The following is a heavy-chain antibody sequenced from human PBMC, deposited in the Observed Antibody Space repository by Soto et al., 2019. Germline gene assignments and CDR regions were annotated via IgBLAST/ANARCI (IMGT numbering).Heavy chain of an antibody. CDR1: GYTFTGYG. CDR2: ISGYNANT. CDR3: ARGGYYYDRSGYYSDY. Sequence: QVQLVQSGAEVKKPGASVKVSCKASGYTFTGYGIGWVRQAPGQGLEWMGWISGYNANTNYPQKLQGRITTTTDTSTSTGYMELRSLRSEDTSVYYCARGGYYYDRSGYYSDYWGQGTLVTVSS. J-gene: IGHJ4*02. V-gene: IGHV1-18*01. D-gene: IGHD3-22*01.